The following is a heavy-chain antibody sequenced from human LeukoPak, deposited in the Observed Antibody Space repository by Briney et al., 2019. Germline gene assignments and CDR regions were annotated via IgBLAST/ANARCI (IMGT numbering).Heavy chain of an antibody. CDR3: ARVTRTVASGMDV. V-gene: IGHV4-59*01. CDR2: IYYSGST. J-gene: IGHJ6*02. Sequence: PSETLSLTCTVSGGSISSYYWSWIRQPPGKGLEWIGYIYYSGSTNYNPSLKSRVTISVDTSKNQFSLKLSSVTAADTAVYYCARVTRTVASGMDVWGQGTTVTVSS. CDR1: GGSISSYY. D-gene: IGHD4-23*01.